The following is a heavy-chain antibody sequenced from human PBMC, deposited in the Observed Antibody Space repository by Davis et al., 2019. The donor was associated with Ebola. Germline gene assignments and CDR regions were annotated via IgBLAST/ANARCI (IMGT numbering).Heavy chain of an antibody. J-gene: IGHJ4*02. V-gene: IGHV3-74*01. D-gene: IGHD1-26*01. Sequence: GESLKISCAASGFTFSSYWMHWVRQAPGKGLVWVSRINSDGSSTSYADSVKGRFTISRDNAKNTLYLQMNSLRAEDTAVYYCAKRIVGATRPFDYWGQGTLVTVSS. CDR3: AKRIVGATRPFDY. CDR2: INSDGSST. CDR1: GFTFSSYW.